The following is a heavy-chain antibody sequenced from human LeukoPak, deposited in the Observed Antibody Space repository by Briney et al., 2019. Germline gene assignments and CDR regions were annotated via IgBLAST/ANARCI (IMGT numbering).Heavy chain of an antibody. Sequence: PGGSLRLSCAASGFTVSSNYKSWVRQAPGKGLEWVSVIYSGGSTYYADSVKGRFTISRDNSKNTLYLQMNSLRAEDTAVYYCARPSGYELYFDYWGQGTLVTVSS. J-gene: IGHJ4*02. CDR1: GFTVSSNY. CDR3: ARPSGYELYFDY. D-gene: IGHD5-12*01. CDR2: IYSGGST. V-gene: IGHV3-53*01.